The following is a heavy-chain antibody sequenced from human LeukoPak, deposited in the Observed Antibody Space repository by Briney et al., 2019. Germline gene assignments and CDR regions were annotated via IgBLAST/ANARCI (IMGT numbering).Heavy chain of an antibody. CDR3: ARDNGGARWLVD. D-gene: IGHD2-21*01. J-gene: IGHJ4*02. V-gene: IGHV4-61*08. CDR1: GGSISSGGYY. CDR2: IYYSGST. Sequence: SETLSLTCTVSGGSISSGGYYWSWIRQPPGKGLEWIGYIYYSGSTNYNPSLKSRVTISVDTSKNQFSLKLSSVTAAGTAVYYCARDNGGARWLVDWGQGTLVTVSS.